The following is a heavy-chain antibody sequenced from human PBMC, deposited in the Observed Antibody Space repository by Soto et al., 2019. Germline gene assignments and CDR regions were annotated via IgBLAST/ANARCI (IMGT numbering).Heavy chain of an antibody. CDR2: IYYSGST. CDR1: GGSISSSSYY. V-gene: IGHV4-39*01. CDR3: ARHAGPYYDFFLADY. Sequence: SETLSLTCTVSGGSISSSSYYWGWIRQPPGKGLEWIGSIYYSGSTYYNPSLKSRVTISVDTSKNQFSLKLSSVTAADTAVYYYARHAGPYYDFFLADYWGQGTLVTVSS. J-gene: IGHJ4*02. D-gene: IGHD3-3*01.